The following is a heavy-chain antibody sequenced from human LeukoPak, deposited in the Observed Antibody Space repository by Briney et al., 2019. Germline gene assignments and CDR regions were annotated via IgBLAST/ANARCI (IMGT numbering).Heavy chain of an antibody. J-gene: IGHJ4*02. CDR3: ARVVASTSIDS. D-gene: IGHD2-15*01. CDR2: IFHSGSV. V-gene: IGHV4-38-2*02. CDR1: GGSISSGYF. Sequence: PSETLSLTCTVSGGSISSGYFWGWIRQPPGKGPEWIGSIFHSGSVYYNPSLQSRVTISVDTSTNRFSLKLTSVTAADTALYYCARVVASTSIDSWGQGTLVTVSS.